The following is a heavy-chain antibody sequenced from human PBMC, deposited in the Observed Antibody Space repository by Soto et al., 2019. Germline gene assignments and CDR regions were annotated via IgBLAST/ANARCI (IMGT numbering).Heavy chain of an antibody. D-gene: IGHD1-26*01. J-gene: IGHJ4*02. CDR2: ISASGDTT. CDR3: AKDRGLAKKWVLLAYSDH. V-gene: IGHV3-23*01. Sequence: PGGSLRLSCAASGFPFNTYALTLVRQAPGKGLEWVSSISASGDTTYYVDSVKGRFTISRDNSKKTLFLQMSSLRAEDTAVYYCAKDRGLAKKWVLLAYSDHWGQGALVTSSX. CDR1: GFPFNTYA.